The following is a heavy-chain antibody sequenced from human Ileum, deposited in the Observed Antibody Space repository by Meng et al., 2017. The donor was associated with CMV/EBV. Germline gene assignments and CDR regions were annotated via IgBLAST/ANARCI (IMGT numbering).Heavy chain of an antibody. CDR1: GYTFTSYG. Sequence: SCKASGYTFTSYGISWVRQAPGQGLGWMGWISAYNGNTNYAQKLQGRVTMTTDTSTSTAYMELRSLRSDDTAVYYCARISYSSSWPYYWGQGTLVTVSS. J-gene: IGHJ4*02. D-gene: IGHD6-13*01. V-gene: IGHV1-18*01. CDR3: ARISYSSSWPYY. CDR2: ISAYNGNT.